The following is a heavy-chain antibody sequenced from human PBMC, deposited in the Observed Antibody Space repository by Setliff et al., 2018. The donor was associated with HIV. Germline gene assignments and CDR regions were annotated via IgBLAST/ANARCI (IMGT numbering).Heavy chain of an antibody. CDR1: GNTFTNHW. V-gene: IGHV5-51*01. CDR2: IYTGDSQT. Sequence: PGESLKISCTGHGNTFTNHWIAWVRQKPGKGLEWLGLIYTGDSQTTYSTAFQGQVTISADKSISTAYWQWTNLKASDSATYYCARQRGAISMLVVQNPGPLDTWGQGTVVTVSS. J-gene: IGHJ4*03. D-gene: IGHD3-10*02. CDR3: ARQRGAISMLVVQNPGPLDT.